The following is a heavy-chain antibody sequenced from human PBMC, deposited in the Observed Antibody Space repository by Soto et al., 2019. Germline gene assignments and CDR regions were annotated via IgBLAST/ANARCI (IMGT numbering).Heavy chain of an antibody. CDR1: GFTFSSYA. D-gene: IGHD1-1*01. CDR3: AIPRLSSDGTTPIDY. J-gene: IGHJ4*02. Sequence: QVQLVESGGGVVQPGRSLRLSCAASGFTFSSYAMHWVRQAPGKGLEWVGIISYDGRNKYYADSVKGRFTISRDNSKNTLYLQMNSLRAVDTAVYYCAIPRLSSDGTTPIDYWGQGTLVTVSS. V-gene: IGHV3-30-3*01. CDR2: ISYDGRNK.